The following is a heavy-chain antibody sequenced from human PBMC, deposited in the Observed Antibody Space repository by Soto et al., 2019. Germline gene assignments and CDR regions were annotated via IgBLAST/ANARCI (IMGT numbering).Heavy chain of an antibody. Sequence: GGSLKLSCAASGFTFSNYWMNWVRQAPGKGLEWVANIKQDGSEKYFVDSVKGRFTISRDNAKNSLYLQMNSLRAEDTAVYYCARDLGRTAAGYYYYYAMDVWGQGTTVTVSS. CDR1: GFTFSNYW. V-gene: IGHV3-7*01. CDR3: ARDLGRTAAGYYYYYAMDV. J-gene: IGHJ6*02. CDR2: IKQDGSEK. D-gene: IGHD2-2*01.